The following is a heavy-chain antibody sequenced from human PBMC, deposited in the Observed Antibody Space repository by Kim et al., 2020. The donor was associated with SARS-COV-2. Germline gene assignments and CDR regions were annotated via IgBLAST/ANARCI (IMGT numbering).Heavy chain of an antibody. V-gene: IGHV4-34*01. CDR2: INHSGST. D-gene: IGHD6-13*01. CDR3: AREQREAGYSSSWYPLRYYYYYYGMDV. J-gene: IGHJ6*02. CDR1: GGSFSGYY. Sequence: SETLSLTCAVYGGSFSGYYWSWIRQSPGKGLEWIGEINHSGSTNYNPSLKSRVTISVDTSKNQFSLKLSSVTAADTAVYYCAREQREAGYSSSWYPLRYYYYYYGMDVWGQGTTVTVSS.